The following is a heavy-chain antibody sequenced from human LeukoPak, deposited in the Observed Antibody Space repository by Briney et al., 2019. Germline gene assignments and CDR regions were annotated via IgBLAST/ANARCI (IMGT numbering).Heavy chain of an antibody. V-gene: IGHV1-46*01. D-gene: IGHD1-1*01. CDR2: INPSGGST. J-gene: IGHJ4*02. Sequence: ASVKVSCKASGYTFTNYYIHWVRQAPGQGLEWMGLINPSGGSTNYAQKFQGRVTMTRDMSTSTVYMELSSPRSEDTAVYYCARGIAVSGHGGIDYWGQGTLVTVSS. CDR3: ARGIAVSGHGGIDY. CDR1: GYTFTNYY.